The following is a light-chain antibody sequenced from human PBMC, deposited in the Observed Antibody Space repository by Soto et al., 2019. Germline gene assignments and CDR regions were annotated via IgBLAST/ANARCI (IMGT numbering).Light chain of an antibody. CDR3: QQYDYLPIT. V-gene: IGKV1-33*01. Sequence: DIQMTQSPSSLSASVGDRVTITCQASQDISNYLNWYQQKPGKAPKLLIFDASNLETGVPSRFSGSGSGTDFNFTISSLQPEDIATYYCQQYDYLPITFGQGTRLEIK. CDR2: DAS. J-gene: IGKJ5*01. CDR1: QDISNY.